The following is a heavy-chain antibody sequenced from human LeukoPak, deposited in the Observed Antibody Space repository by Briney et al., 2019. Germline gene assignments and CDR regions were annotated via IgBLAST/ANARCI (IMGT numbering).Heavy chain of an antibody. V-gene: IGHV6-1*01. D-gene: IGHD6-19*01. CDR1: GDSVSSNSAA. CDR2: TYYRSKWFT. J-gene: IGHJ4*02. CDR3: ARSDCSSGKCPGFDN. Sequence: SQTLSLTCGISGDSVSSNSAAWNWIRQSPSRGLEWLGRTYYRSKWFTNSAPSVKSRILINPDTPNNQVSLQLNSVTPEDTAVYYCARSDCSSGKCPGFDNWGQGTLVTVSS.